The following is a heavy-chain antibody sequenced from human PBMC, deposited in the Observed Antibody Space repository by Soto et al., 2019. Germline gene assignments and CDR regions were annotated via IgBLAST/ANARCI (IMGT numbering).Heavy chain of an antibody. J-gene: IGHJ5*02. V-gene: IGHV4-39*01. D-gene: IGHD3-3*01. Sequence: PSETLSLTCTVSGGSISSSSYYWGWIRQPPGKGLEWIGSIYYSGSTYYNPSLKSRVTISVDTSKNQFSLKLSSVTAADTAVYYCARGLRFLEWFSAAKNWFDPWGQGTLVTVSS. CDR3: ARGLRFLEWFSAAKNWFDP. CDR2: IYYSGST. CDR1: GGSISSSSYY.